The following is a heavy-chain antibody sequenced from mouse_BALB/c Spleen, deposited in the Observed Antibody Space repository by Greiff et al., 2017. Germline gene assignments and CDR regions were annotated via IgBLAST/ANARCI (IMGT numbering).Heavy chain of an antibody. D-gene: IGHD2-1*01. CDR2: ISSGSSTI. CDR3: ARSGGNYPHWYFDV. CDR1: GFTFSSFG. Sequence: EVQLVESGGGLVQPGGSRKLSCAASGFTFSSFGMHWVRQAPEKGLEWVAYISSGSSTIYYADTVKGRFTISRDNPKNTLFLQMTSLRSEDTAMYYCARSGGNYPHWYFDVWGAGTTVTVSS. V-gene: IGHV5-17*02. J-gene: IGHJ1*01.